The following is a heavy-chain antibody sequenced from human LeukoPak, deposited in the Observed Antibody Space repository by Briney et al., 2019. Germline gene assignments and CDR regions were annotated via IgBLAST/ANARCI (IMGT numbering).Heavy chain of an antibody. CDR2: IRYDGSNK. CDR1: GFTFSSYG. CDR3: AKDTTIYDFWSGYQFDY. V-gene: IGHV3-30*02. Sequence: GGSLRLSCAASGFTFSSYGMHWVRQAPGKGLEWVAFIRYDGSNKYYADSVKSRFTISRDNSKNTLYLQMNSLRAEDTAVYYCAKDTTIYDFWSGYQFDYWGQGTLVTVSS. D-gene: IGHD3-3*01. J-gene: IGHJ4*02.